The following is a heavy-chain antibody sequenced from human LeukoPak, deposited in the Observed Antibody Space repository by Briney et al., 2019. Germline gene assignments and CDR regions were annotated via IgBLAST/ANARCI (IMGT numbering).Heavy chain of an antibody. J-gene: IGHJ6*03. CDR3: AKDRRGGYYYYMDV. CDR2: IRYDGSNK. D-gene: IGHD5-24*01. V-gene: IGHV3-30*02. CDR1: GFTFSSYG. Sequence: GGSLRLSCAESGFTFSSYGMHWVRQAPGKGPEWVAFIRYDGSNKYYADSAKGRFTISRDNSKNTLYLQMNSLRAEDTAVYYCAKDRRGGYYYYMDVWGKGTTVTVSS.